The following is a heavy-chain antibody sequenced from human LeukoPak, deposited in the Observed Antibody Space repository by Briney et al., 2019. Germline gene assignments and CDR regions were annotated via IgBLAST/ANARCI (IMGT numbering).Heavy chain of an antibody. Sequence: GGSLRLSCAASGFTFSSYSMNWVRQAPGKGLEWVSYISSSSSTIYYADSVKGRFTISRDNAKNSLYLQMNSLRAEDTAVYYCARHYYYDSSGYHTLEYFQHWGQGTLVTVSS. CDR2: ISSSSSTI. CDR1: GFTFSSYS. CDR3: ARHYYYDSSGYHTLEYFQH. V-gene: IGHV3-48*01. J-gene: IGHJ1*01. D-gene: IGHD3-22*01.